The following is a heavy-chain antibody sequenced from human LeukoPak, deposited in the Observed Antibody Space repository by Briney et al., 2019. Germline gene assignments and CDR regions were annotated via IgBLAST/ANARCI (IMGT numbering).Heavy chain of an antibody. CDR3: ARDLNREGAFDI. CDR1: GYTFTSYY. J-gene: IGHJ3*02. V-gene: IGHV1-46*01. D-gene: IGHD1-14*01. Sequence: ASVKVFCKASGYTFTSYYMHWVRQAPGQGLEWMGIINPSGGSTSYAQKFQGRVTMTRDTSTSTVYMELSSLRSEDTAVYYCARDLNREGAFDIWGQGTMVTVSS. CDR2: INPSGGST.